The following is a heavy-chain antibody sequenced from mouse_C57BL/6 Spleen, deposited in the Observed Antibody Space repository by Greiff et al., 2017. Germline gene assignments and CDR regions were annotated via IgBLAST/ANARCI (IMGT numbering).Heavy chain of an antibody. J-gene: IGHJ1*03. Sequence: EVQLVESGEGLVKPGGSLKLSCAASGFTFSSYAMSWVRQTPEKRLEWVAYISSGGDYIYYADTVKGRFTISRDNARNSLYLQMSSLKSEDTAMYYCTRYWVVITTVVATGNWYFDVWGTGTTVTVSS. CDR2: ISSGGDYI. CDR1: GFTFSSYA. D-gene: IGHD1-1*01. CDR3: TRYWVVITTVVATGNWYFDV. V-gene: IGHV5-9-1*02.